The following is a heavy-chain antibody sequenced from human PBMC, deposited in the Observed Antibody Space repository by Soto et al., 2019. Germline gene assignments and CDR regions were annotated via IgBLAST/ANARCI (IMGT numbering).Heavy chain of an antibody. D-gene: IGHD2-21*01. V-gene: IGHV4-30-4*01. CDR2: IYYSGRT. J-gene: IGHJ4*02. Sequence: QVHLQESGPGLVKLAQTLSLTCTVSGGSISSGDYYCSWIRQPPGKGLEWIGYIYYSGRTYYNPSLKIRVTISVDTSKNQFSLKLSSATAADTTVYYCATRNSSPYSDYWGQGTLVTVSS. CDR1: GGSISSGDYY. CDR3: ATRNSSPYSDY.